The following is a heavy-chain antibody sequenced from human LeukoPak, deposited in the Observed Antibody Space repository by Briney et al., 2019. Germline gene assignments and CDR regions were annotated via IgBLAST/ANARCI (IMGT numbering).Heavy chain of an antibody. Sequence: GESLKISCKGSGDSFTSYWMGWVRQMPGKVLEWMGIIYPGDSDTRYSPSFQGQVTISADKSISTAYLQWSSLKASDTAMYYCASLTRYPYYYYMDVWGKGTTVTVSS. CDR2: IYPGDSDT. J-gene: IGHJ6*03. CDR1: GDSFTSYW. CDR3: ASLTRYPYYYYMDV. V-gene: IGHV5-51*01. D-gene: IGHD1-1*01.